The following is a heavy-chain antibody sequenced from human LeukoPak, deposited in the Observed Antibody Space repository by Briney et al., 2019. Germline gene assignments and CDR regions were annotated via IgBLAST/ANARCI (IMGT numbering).Heavy chain of an antibody. CDR1: GGSISSSSYY. CDR2: IYYSGST. CDR3: ARTLPGYDYFHAFDI. Sequence: KPSETLSLTCTVSGGSISSSSYYWGWIRQPPGKGLEWIGSIYYSGSTYYNPSLKSRVTISVDTSKNQFSLKLSSVTAADTAVYYCARTLPGYDYFHAFDIWGQGTMVTVSS. D-gene: IGHD5-12*01. V-gene: IGHV4-39*01. J-gene: IGHJ3*02.